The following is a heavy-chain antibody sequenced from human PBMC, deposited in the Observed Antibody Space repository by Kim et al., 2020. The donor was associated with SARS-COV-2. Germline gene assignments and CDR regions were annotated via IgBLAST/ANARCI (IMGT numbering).Heavy chain of an antibody. CDR3: AKDQARYYAYYFDY. D-gene: IGHD3-22*01. V-gene: IGHV3-23*01. CDR2: VTSSGFGK. CDR1: GFNFSSFT. J-gene: IGHJ4*02. Sequence: GGSLRLSCAASGFNFSSFTMNWIRQAPGKGLEWVSTVTSSGFGKYYADSVKGRFIISRDNSKNTLYMQLNILRGEDTAIYYCAKDQARYYAYYFDYWGRGLLVPVSS.